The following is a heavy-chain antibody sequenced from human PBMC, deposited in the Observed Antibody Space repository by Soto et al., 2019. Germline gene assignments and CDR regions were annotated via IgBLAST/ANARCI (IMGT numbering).Heavy chain of an antibody. Sequence: ASVKVSCKASGYTFTSYGISWVRQAPGQGLEWMGWISAYNGNTNYAQKLQGRVTMTTDTSTSTAYMELRSLRSDDTAVYYCARDWVIAVAVPGAFDIWGQGTMVTVSS. J-gene: IGHJ3*02. CDR2: ISAYNGNT. D-gene: IGHD6-19*01. CDR3: ARDWVIAVAVPGAFDI. CDR1: GYTFTSYG. V-gene: IGHV1-18*01.